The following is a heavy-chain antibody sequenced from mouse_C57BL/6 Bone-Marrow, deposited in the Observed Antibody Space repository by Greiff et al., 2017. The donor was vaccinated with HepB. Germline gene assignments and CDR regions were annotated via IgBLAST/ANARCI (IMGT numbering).Heavy chain of an antibody. CDR3: VITTVVAKDYAMDY. J-gene: IGHJ4*01. V-gene: IGHV10-3*01. CDR2: IRSKSSNYAT. D-gene: IGHD1-1*01. Sequence: EVKLVESGGGLVQPKGSLKLSCAASGFTFNTYAMHWVRQAPGKGLEWVARIRSKSSNYATYYADSVKDRFTISRDDSQSMLYLQMNNLKTEDTAMYYCVITTVVAKDYAMDYWGQGTSVTVSS. CDR1: GFTFNTYA.